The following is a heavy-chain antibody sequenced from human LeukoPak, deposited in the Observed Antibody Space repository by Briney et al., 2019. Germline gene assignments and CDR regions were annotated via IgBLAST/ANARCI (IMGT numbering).Heavy chain of an antibody. Sequence: PGGSLRHSCAASGFTFSSYWMHWVRQAPGKGLVWVSRINSVGSSTSYADSVKGRFTISRDNAKNTLYLQMNSLRAEDTAVNYCASGSDDILAGYYTDYFDYWGQGTLVTVSS. CDR1: GFTFSSYW. CDR3: ASGSDDILAGYYTDYFDY. CDR2: INSVGSST. V-gene: IGHV3-74*01. J-gene: IGHJ4*02. D-gene: IGHD3-9*01.